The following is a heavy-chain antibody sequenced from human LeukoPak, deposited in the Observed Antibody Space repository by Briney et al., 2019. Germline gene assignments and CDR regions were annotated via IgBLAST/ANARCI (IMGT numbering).Heavy chain of an antibody. CDR2: IGAAGDT. V-gene: IGHV3-13*01. CDR3: ARGNILTGYNP. J-gene: IGHJ5*02. CDR1: GFTFSNYD. Sequence: GGSLRLSCAASGFTFSNYDMHWVRHPTGKGLEWVSAIGAAGDTYYAGSVKGRFTISRENAKNSLFLQMNSLRAGDTAVYYCARGNILTGYNPWSQGTLVTVSS. D-gene: IGHD3-9*01.